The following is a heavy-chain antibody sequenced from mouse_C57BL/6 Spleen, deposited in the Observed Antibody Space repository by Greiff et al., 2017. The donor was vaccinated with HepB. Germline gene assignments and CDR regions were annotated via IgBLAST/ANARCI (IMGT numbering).Heavy chain of an antibody. CDR3: ARHNWDAYYAMDY. Sequence: QVQLQQSGPGLVAPSQSLSITCTVSGFSLTSYGVHWVRQPPGKGLEWLVVIWSDGSTTYNSALKSRLSISKDNSKSQVFLKMNSLQTDDTAMYYCARHNWDAYYAMDYWGQGTSVTVSS. V-gene: IGHV2-6-1*01. CDR1: GFSLTSYG. D-gene: IGHD4-1*01. CDR2: IWSDGST. J-gene: IGHJ4*01.